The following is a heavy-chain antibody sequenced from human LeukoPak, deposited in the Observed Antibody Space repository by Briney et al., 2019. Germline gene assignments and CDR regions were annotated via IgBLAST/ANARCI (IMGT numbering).Heavy chain of an antibody. Sequence: ASVKVSCKASGYTFTSYGISWVRQAPGQGLEWMGWISAYNGNTNYAQKLQGRVTMTRDTSISTAYMELSRLRSDDTAVYYCAREGLEWELLFRGQGTLVTVSS. CDR2: ISAYNGNT. CDR1: GYTFTSYG. D-gene: IGHD1-26*01. J-gene: IGHJ4*02. CDR3: AREGLEWELLF. V-gene: IGHV1-18*01.